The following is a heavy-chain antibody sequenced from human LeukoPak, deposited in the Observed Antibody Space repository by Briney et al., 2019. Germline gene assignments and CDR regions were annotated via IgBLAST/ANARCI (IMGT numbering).Heavy chain of an antibody. Sequence: ASVKVSCKASGYTFTSYGISWVRQAPGQGLEWMGWISAYNDNTNYAQKLQGRVTMTTDTSTSTAYMELRSLRSDDTAVYYCARGGIVVVISDLYYFDYWGQGTLVTVSS. V-gene: IGHV1-18*01. D-gene: IGHD3-22*01. CDR1: GYTFTSYG. CDR3: ARGGIVVVISDLYYFDY. J-gene: IGHJ4*02. CDR2: ISAYNDNT.